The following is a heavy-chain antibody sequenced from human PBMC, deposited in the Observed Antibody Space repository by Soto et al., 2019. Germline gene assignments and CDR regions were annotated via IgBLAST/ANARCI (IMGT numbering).Heavy chain of an antibody. CDR1: GYTFTGYY. CDR3: ARGPSYDILTGYWHFYYPYGMDF. J-gene: IGHJ6*02. CDR2: INPNSGGT. Sequence: ASVKVSCKASGYTFTGYYMHWVRQAPGQGLEWMGWINPNSGGTNYAQKFQGWVTMTRDTSISTAYMELSRLRSDDTAVYYCARGPSYDILTGYWHFYYPYGMDFSGQGTMVTVSS. D-gene: IGHD3-9*01. V-gene: IGHV1-2*04.